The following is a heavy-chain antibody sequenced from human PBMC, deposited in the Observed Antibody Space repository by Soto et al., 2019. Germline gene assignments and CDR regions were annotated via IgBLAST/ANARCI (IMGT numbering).Heavy chain of an antibody. CDR3: SRRPGGSGFYYGMDA. Sequence: PGGSLMTSRKGSGYLFTNYWIGWVRPMPGEGLEWMGIIYPGDSDTRYSPSFQGQVTISADKSISTAYLQWSSLKASDIAMCYCSRRPGGSGFYYGMDAWGQGSTVTVFS. CDR2: IYPGDSDT. D-gene: IGHD3-22*01. V-gene: IGHV5-51*01. J-gene: IGHJ6*02. CDR1: GYLFTNYW.